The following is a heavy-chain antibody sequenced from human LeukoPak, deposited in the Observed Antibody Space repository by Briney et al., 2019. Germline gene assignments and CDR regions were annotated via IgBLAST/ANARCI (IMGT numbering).Heavy chain of an antibody. V-gene: IGHV2-5*02. CDR2: IYWDDDK. CDR1: GFSLTTTGVG. D-gene: IGHD3-10*01. CDR3: AHRPRRDGSGTYGDYFDY. Sequence: SGPTLVNPTQTLTLTCTFSGFSLTTTGVGVGWIRQPPGKALEWLALIYWDDDKRYIPSLNSRLTITKDTSKNQVVLTMTKMDPVDTATYFCAHRPRRDGSGTYGDYFDYWGQGTLVTVSS. J-gene: IGHJ4*02.